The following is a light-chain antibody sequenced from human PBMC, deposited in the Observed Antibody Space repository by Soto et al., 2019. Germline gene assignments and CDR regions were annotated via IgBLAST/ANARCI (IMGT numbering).Light chain of an antibody. J-gene: IGKJ5*01. CDR3: QQYENLPN. CDR1: QNINNY. Sequence: LQMSRSPFSLSASVVDRAIIIFQASQNINNYLNWYQQKPGRAPKLLIYDASNLEAGVPSRFRGSGSGTDFTFTISRLQPEDIATYYCQQYENLPNFGQGTRLEI. V-gene: IGKV1-33*01. CDR2: DAS.